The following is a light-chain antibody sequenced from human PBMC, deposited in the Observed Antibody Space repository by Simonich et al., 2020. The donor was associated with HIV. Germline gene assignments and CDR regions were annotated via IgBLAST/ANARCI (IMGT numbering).Light chain of an antibody. CDR3: QQYNSHFPT. CDR1: QSIVTW. J-gene: IGKJ1*01. Sequence: DIQMTQSPSTLSASVGDRVTITCRASQSIVTWLAWDQQKPGKAPKLLIYKASSLESGVPSTVSGSGSGTEFTLTISSLQPDDFATYYGQQYNSHFPTFGQGTKVEIK. CDR2: KAS. V-gene: IGKV1-5*03.